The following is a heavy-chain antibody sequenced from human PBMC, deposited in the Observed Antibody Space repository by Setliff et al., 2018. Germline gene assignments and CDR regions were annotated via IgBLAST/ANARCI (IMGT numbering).Heavy chain of an antibody. Sequence: SGPTLVNPTQTLTLTCTFSGFSLSTSGMCVSWIRQPPGKALEWLARIDWDDDKYYSTSLKTRLTISKDTSKNQVVLTVTNMDPVDTATYYCARIYCSGGSCYLDYWGQGTLVTVSS. CDR2: IDWDDDK. J-gene: IGHJ4*02. D-gene: IGHD2-15*01. CDR3: ARIYCSGGSCYLDY. CDR1: GFSLSTSGMC. V-gene: IGHV2-70*11.